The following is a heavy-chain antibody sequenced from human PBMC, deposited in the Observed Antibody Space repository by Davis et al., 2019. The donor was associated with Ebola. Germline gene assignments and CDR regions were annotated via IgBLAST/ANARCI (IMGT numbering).Heavy chain of an antibody. J-gene: IGHJ3*02. CDR3: ARVVVGATFDAFDI. D-gene: IGHD1-26*01. Sequence: PGGSLRLSCAASGFTFSSYAMHWVRQAPGKGLEWVAVISYDGSNKYYADSVKGRFTISRDNSKNTLYLQMNSLRAEDTAVYYCARVVVGATFDAFDIWGQGTMVTVSS. CDR2: ISYDGSNK. V-gene: IGHV3-30-3*01. CDR1: GFTFSSYA.